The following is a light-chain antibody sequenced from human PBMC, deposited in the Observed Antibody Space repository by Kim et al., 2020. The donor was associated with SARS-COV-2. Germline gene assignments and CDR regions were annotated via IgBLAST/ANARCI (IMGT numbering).Light chain of an antibody. CDR2: ENS. V-gene: IGLV3-1*01. Sequence: SYELTQPPSVSVSPGQTATITCSGDDLGEKYVYWYQQRPGQSPVMVIHENSKRPSGISGRYSGSTSGNTASLIISDSQPTDEAAYYCQTWDSISVVIGGG. J-gene: IGLJ2*01. CDR3: QTWDSISVV. CDR1: DLGEKY.